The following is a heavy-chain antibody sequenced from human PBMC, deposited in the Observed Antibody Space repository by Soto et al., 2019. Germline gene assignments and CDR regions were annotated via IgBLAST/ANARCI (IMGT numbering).Heavy chain of an antibody. CDR2: INSDGSST. Sequence: EVQLVESGGGLVQPGGSLRLSCAASGFTFSSYWMHWVRQAPGKGLVWVSRINSDGSSTSYADSVKGRFTISRDNAKDMLYLQMNSLRAEETAVYYCARGGPVRFLEWLSYWGQGTLVTVSS. J-gene: IGHJ4*02. V-gene: IGHV3-74*01. CDR1: GFTFSSYW. D-gene: IGHD3-3*01. CDR3: ARGGPVRFLEWLSY.